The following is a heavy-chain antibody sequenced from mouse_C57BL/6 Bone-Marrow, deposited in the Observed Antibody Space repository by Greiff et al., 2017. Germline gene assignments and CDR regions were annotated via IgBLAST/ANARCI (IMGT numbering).Heavy chain of an antibody. CDR3: ARRGSIYYHPYYYAMDY. Sequence: VQLQQSGPELVKPGASVKISCKASGYTFTDYYMNWVKQSHGKSLEWIGDINPNNGGTSYNQKFKGKATLTVDKSSSTAYMELRSLTSEDSAVYYCARRGSIYYHPYYYAMDYWGQGTSVTVSS. CDR1: GYTFTDYY. J-gene: IGHJ4*01. CDR2: INPNNGGT. D-gene: IGHD1-1*01. V-gene: IGHV1-26*01.